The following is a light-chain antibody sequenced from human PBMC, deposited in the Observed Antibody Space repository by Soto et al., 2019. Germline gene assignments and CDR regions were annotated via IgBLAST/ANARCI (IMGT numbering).Light chain of an antibody. Sequence: DVQMTQSPSSLSASVGDRVTITCRARQSISTYLNWYQQKSGKAPKLLIYAASSLQGGVPSRFSGSGSGTDFTLTISSLQPEDSATYYCQQGFRTPPYTCGQGTKLEI. CDR3: QQGFRTPPYT. J-gene: IGKJ2*01. CDR2: AAS. CDR1: QSISTY. V-gene: IGKV1-39*01.